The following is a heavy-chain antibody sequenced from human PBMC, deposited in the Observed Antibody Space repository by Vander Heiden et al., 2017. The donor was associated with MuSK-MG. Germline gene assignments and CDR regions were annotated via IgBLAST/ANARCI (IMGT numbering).Heavy chain of an antibody. CDR2: INVGNGET. CDR3: ARDREVASAPFDP. CDR1: GYTFTSYA. D-gene: IGHD2-21*01. J-gene: IGHJ5*02. V-gene: IGHV1-3*01. Sequence: QVQLVQSGAEVKKPGAPVKVSCKASGYTFTSYAMHWVRQAPGQRLEWMAWINVGNGETRYSQNFKGRVAITRDTSASTVYMELGSLTSEDTAVYYCARDREVASAPFDPWGQGTLVTVSS.